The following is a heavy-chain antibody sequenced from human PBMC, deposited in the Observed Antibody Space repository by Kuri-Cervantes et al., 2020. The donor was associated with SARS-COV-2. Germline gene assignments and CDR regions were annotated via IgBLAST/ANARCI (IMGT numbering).Heavy chain of an antibody. CDR2: ISSSGSTI. V-gene: IGHV3-48*04. Sequence: GGSLRLSCAASGFTFSSYSMNWVRQAPGKGLEWVSSISSSGSTIYYADSVKGRFTISRDNAKNSLYLQMNSLRAEDTAVYYCARDAQLVDAFDIWGQGTMVTVSS. D-gene: IGHD6-13*01. CDR1: GFTFSSYS. CDR3: ARDAQLVDAFDI. J-gene: IGHJ3*02.